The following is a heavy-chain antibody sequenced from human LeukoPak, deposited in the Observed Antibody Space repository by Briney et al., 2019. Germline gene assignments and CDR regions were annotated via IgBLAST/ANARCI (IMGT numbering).Heavy chain of an antibody. CDR3: ARGIPGTRASRYCSSTSCYAGNWFDP. D-gene: IGHD2-2*01. Sequence: GGALRLSCAASGFTFSSYWMRWVRQAPGKGLEWVANIKQDGSEKYYVDSVKGRFTIPRDNAKNSLYLQMNSLRADDTAVYYCARGIPGTRASRYCSSTSCYAGNWFDPWGQGTLVTVSS. CDR2: IKQDGSEK. CDR1: GFTFSSYW. J-gene: IGHJ5*02. V-gene: IGHV3-7*03.